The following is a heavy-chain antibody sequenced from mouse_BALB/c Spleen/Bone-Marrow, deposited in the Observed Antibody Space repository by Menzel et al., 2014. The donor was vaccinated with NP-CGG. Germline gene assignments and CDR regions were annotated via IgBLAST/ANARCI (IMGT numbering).Heavy chain of an antibody. D-gene: IGHD1-1*01. Sequence: EVQRVEYGGGLVQPGGSLKLSCAASGFDFSRYWMSWVRQAPGKGIEWIGEINPDSSTINYTPSLKDKFIISRDNAKNTLYLQMSKVRSEDTALYYCARRNYYGNLFVWGAGTTVTVSS. CDR3: ARRNYYGNLFV. J-gene: IGHJ1*01. CDR2: INPDSSTI. CDR1: GFDFSRYW. V-gene: IGHV4-1*02.